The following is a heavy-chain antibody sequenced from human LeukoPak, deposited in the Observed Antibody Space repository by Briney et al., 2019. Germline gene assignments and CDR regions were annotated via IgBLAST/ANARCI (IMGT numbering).Heavy chain of an antibody. CDR2: IIPIFGTA. J-gene: IGHJ5*02. Sequence: GASVKVSCKASGGTFSSYAISWVRQAPGQGLEWMGRIIPIFGTANYAQKFQGRVTITTDESTSTAYMEPSSPRSEDTAVYYCARAYYDSSGYPTFDPWGQGTLVTVSS. CDR1: GGTFSSYA. V-gene: IGHV1-69*05. D-gene: IGHD3-22*01. CDR3: ARAYYDSSGYPTFDP.